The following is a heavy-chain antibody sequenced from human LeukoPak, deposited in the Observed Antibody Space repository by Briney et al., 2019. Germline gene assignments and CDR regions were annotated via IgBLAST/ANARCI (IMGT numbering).Heavy chain of an antibody. CDR1: GFTFSSYW. V-gene: IGHV3-74*01. Sequence: PGGSLRLSCAASGFTFSSYWMHWVRQAPGKGLVWVSRINTDGSYTSYADSVKGRFTISRDNAKNTLYLQMNSLRADDTAVYYCAREAPRFDPWGQGTLVTVSS. CDR3: AREAPRFDP. CDR2: INTDGSYT. J-gene: IGHJ5*02.